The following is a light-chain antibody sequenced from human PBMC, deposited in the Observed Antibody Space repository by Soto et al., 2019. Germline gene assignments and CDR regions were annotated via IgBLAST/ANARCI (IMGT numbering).Light chain of an antibody. J-gene: IGKJ5*01. CDR3: QHYNTYPVT. Sequence: DIQMTQSPSSLSASVGDRVTITCRASQDISNYVAWFQQKPGKDPKSLIYAASSLRSGVPSRFSGGGSGTDFTLIINNLQPEDSATYYCQHYNTYPVTFGQGTRLEI. V-gene: IGKV1-16*01. CDR2: AAS. CDR1: QDISNY.